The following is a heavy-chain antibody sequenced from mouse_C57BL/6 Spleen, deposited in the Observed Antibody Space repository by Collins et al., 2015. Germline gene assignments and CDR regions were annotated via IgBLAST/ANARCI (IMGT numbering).Heavy chain of an antibody. D-gene: IGHD3-3*01. CDR1: GYTFTSYW. V-gene: IGHV1-50*01. J-gene: IGHJ4*01. CDR2: IDPSDSYT. Sequence: LSCKASGYTFTSYWMQWVKQRPGQGLEWIGEIDPSDSYTNYNQKFKGKATLTVDTSSSTAYMQLSSLTSEDSAVYYCARSLWDRGYAMDYWGQGTSVTVSS. CDR3: ARSLWDRGYAMDY.